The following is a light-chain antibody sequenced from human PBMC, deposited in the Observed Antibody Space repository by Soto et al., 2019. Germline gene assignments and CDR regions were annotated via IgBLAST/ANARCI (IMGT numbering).Light chain of an antibody. V-gene: IGLV9-49*01. CDR3: GADHGSGSNFVVV. CDR1: SGYSNYK. Sequence: QSVLTQPPCASASLGASVTLTCTLSSGYSNYKVDWYQQRPGKGPRFVMRVGTGGIVGSKGDGIPDRFSVLGSGLNRYLTIKNIQEEDESDYHCGADHGSGSNFVVVFGGGTQLTVL. J-gene: IGLJ2*01. CDR2: VGTGGIVG.